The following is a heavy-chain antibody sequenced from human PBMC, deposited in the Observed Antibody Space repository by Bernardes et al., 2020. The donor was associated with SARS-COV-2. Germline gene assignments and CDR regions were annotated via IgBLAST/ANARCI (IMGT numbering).Heavy chain of an antibody. CDR1: GFTSRNYW. J-gene: IGHJ4*02. Sequence: GSLRLSCAAPGFTSRNYWMPWVRQVPGKGLVWVSRIKTDGSSTNYADSVKGRSTISRDNAKNTLYLQMNSLRVEDTAVYYCARGALSGTYGVGDYWGQGTLVTVSS. V-gene: IGHV3-74*01. CDR2: IKTDGSST. CDR3: ARGALSGTYGVGDY. D-gene: IGHD1-26*01.